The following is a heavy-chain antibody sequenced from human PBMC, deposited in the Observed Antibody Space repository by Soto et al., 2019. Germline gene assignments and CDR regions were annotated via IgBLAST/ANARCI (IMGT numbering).Heavy chain of an antibody. CDR2: IYYSGST. V-gene: IGHV4-31*03. CDR1: GGSISSGAYY. J-gene: IGHJ5*02. D-gene: IGHD3-10*01. Sequence: PSETLSLTCTVSGGSISSGAYYWSWIRQHPGKGLEWIGYIYYSGSTYYNPSLKSRLTISLDTYKNQFSLKLSSVTAADTAVYYCARGSGGSGSYYNWFDPWGQGTLVTVSS. CDR3: ARGSGGSGSYYNWFDP.